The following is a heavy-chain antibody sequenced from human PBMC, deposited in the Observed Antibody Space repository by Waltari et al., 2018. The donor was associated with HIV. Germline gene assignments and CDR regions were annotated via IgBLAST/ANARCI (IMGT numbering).Heavy chain of an antibody. CDR2: FSDRYGI. V-gene: IGHV3-48*02. D-gene: IGHD3-16*01. CDR3: ARDLNWAFDH. J-gene: IGHJ4*02. CDR1: GFYFSDYS. Sequence: EVQLVESGGTLVQPGGSLTLSCAMSGFYFSDYSMNWVRQAPGKGLEWISYFSDRYGIYDADSVRGRFSVSRDNAKTSLYLQMDGLRDDDTAIYFCARDLNWAFDHWGLGTLVTVSS.